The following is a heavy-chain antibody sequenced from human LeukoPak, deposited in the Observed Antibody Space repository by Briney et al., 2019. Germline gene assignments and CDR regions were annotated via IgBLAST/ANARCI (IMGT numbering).Heavy chain of an antibody. CDR3: AGFGRPKDHYYDSETYYPAWFDP. Sequence: ASVEVSRDSSGYTFNNCYVTWVRQPPGQGLEWMGWNNVYNGNRNYAHTLQGRVNMPTDISTSTAYIAVRNLRADDTAVYYCAGFGRPKDHYYDSETYYPAWFDPWGQGTLVTVSS. CDR2: NNVYNGNR. D-gene: IGHD3-10*01. J-gene: IGHJ5*02. CDR1: GYTFNNCY. V-gene: IGHV1-18*01.